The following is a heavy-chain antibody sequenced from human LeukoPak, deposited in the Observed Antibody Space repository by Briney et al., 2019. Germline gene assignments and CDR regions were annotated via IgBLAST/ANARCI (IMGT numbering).Heavy chain of an antibody. Sequence: SETLSLTCTVSGGSISSYYWNWSRQPPGKGPEWIGYINYSGSTNYNPSLKSRITMSEDTSKNQFSLKLASVTAADTAVYYCARISSSSWYYFDNWGQGTLVSVSS. D-gene: IGHD6-13*01. CDR3: ARISSSSWYYFDN. CDR2: INYSGST. V-gene: IGHV4-59*01. CDR1: GGSISSYY. J-gene: IGHJ4*02.